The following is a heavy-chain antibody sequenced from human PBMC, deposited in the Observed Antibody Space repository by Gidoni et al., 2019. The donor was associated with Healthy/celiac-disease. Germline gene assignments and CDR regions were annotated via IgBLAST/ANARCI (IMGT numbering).Heavy chain of an antibody. CDR3: ATVLGYCSGGSCYSGFDY. Sequence: QVQLVQSGAEVKKPGASVKVSCKVSGYTLTDLSMHWVRQAPGKGLEWMGGFDPEDGETIYAQKFQGRVTMTEDTSTDTAYMELSSLRSEDTAVYYCATVLGYCSGGSCYSGFDYWGQGTLVTVSS. CDR2: FDPEDGET. D-gene: IGHD2-15*01. V-gene: IGHV1-24*01. J-gene: IGHJ4*02. CDR1: GYTLTDLS.